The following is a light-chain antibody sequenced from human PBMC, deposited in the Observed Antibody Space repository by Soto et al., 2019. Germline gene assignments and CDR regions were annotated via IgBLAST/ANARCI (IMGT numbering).Light chain of an antibody. CDR1: QSVTSSY. CDR2: GTS. CDR3: QQYGSSPPAYT. Sequence: EIVLTQSPGTLSLSPGERATLSCRASQSVTSSYLAWHQQKPGQAPRLLIYGTSNRATGIPDRFSGSGSGTDFTRTISRLEPEDFAVYYCQQYGSSPPAYTFGQGTRLEIK. V-gene: IGKV3-20*01. J-gene: IGKJ2*01.